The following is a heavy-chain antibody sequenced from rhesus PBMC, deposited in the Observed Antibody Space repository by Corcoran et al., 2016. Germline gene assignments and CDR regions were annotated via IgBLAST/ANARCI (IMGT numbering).Heavy chain of an antibody. CDR3: ARDPPWVQSPFDY. J-gene: IGHJ4*01. D-gene: IGHD5-24*01. CDR2: ISYDGSKT. CDR1: GFTFSSYG. Sequence: VQLVESGGGLVQPGGALSLSCAASGFTFSSYGMHWVRQAPGKGLEWVAVISYDGSKTYYADYVKDRFTLSRDNSKDRLYLQKNNLKLEDTAVYYCARDPPWVQSPFDYWGQGVLVTVSS. V-gene: IGHV3-54*02.